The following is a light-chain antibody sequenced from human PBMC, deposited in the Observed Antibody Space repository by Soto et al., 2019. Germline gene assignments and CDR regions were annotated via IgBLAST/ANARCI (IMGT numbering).Light chain of an antibody. J-gene: IGLJ2*01. V-gene: IGLV2-8*01. CDR1: STGVGDYNY. Sequence: QSALTQPPSASGSPGQSVTISCTGTSTGVGDYNYVSWYQQHPGKAPKLMIYEVSKRPTGVPDRFSGSKSGNTASLTVSGLQAEGEADYYCSSYAGSNNFVLGGGTQVTAL. CDR2: EVS. CDR3: SSYAGSNNFV.